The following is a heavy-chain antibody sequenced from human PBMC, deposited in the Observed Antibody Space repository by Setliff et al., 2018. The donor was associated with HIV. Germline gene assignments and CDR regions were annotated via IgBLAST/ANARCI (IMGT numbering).Heavy chain of an antibody. V-gene: IGHV1-18*01. CDR3: ARDVEHMMDV. CDR1: GYTFTSYD. J-gene: IGHJ6*02. CDR2: ISTYSDET. Sequence: ASVKVSCKASGYTFTSYDINWVRQAPGQGLEWMGWISTYSDETSYAQTLQGRVTMTTDTSTSTAYMELRRLTFDDTAVYYCARDVEHMMDVWGQGTTVTVSS.